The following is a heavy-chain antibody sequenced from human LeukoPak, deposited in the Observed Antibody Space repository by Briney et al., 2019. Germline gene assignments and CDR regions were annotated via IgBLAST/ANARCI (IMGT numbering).Heavy chain of an antibody. Sequence: PSETLSLTCTVSGGSISSSSYNWGWIRQPPGTGLEWIGSIYYDGSTYYNPSLKSRVTISVDTSKNQFSLKLTSVTAADTAVFYCARHVITGTTLDYWGQGTLVTVSS. J-gene: IGHJ4*02. V-gene: IGHV4-39*01. CDR2: IYYDGST. CDR1: GGSISSSSYN. CDR3: ARHVITGTTLDY. D-gene: IGHD1-20*01.